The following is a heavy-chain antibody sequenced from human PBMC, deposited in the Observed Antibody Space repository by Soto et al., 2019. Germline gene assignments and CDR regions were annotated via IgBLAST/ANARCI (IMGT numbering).Heavy chain of an antibody. CDR2: IKSKTDGGTT. V-gene: IGHV3-15*01. CDR1: GFTFSNAW. CDR3: TSTQYSSSWSDAFDI. Sequence: GSLRLSCAASGFTFSNAWMSWVRQAPGKGLEWVGRIKSKTDGGTTDYAAPVKGRFTISRDDSKNTLYLQMNSLKTEDTAVYYCTSTQYSSSWSDAFDIWGQGTMVT. D-gene: IGHD6-13*01. J-gene: IGHJ3*02.